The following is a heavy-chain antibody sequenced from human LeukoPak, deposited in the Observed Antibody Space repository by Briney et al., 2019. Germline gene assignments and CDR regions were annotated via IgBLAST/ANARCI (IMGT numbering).Heavy chain of an antibody. J-gene: IGHJ4*02. CDR2: IIPIFGTA. Sequence: SVKVSCKASSYTFTNIDISWVRQAPGQGLEWMGGIIPIFGTANYAQKFQGRVTITAGESTSTAYMELSSLRSEDTAVYYCARDGDYYDSSGYYYPYYFDYWGQGTLVTVSS. D-gene: IGHD3-22*01. CDR3: ARDGDYYDSSGYYYPYYFDY. CDR1: SYTFTNID. V-gene: IGHV1-69*13.